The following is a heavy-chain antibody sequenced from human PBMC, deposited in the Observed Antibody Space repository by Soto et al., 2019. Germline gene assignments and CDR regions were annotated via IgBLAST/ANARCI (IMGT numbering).Heavy chain of an antibody. J-gene: IGHJ5*02. D-gene: IGHD1-1*01. CDR2: IYATGTT. CDR3: VRDGTKTLRDWFDP. Sequence: PXETLSLTCTVSGDSIRGFYGSWIRKSAGKGLEWIGRIYATGTTDYNPSLKSRVMMSVDTSKKQFSLKLRSVTAADTAVYYCVRDGTKTLRDWFDPWGQGISVTVSS. V-gene: IGHV4-4*07. CDR1: GDSIRGFY.